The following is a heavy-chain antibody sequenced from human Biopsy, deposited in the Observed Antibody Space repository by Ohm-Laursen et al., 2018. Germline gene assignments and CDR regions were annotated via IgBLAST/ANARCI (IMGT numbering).Heavy chain of an antibody. D-gene: IGHD4-17*01. J-gene: IGHJ4*02. Sequence: ASVKVSCKASGYPFITYGISWVRQAPGQGLEWMGWISAYNGHTKFARKFQDKVTMTTDTSTTTAYMDLRSLRSDDTAVYYCARDPHGEGRDYGSYFDYWGQGTLVTVSS. CDR3: ARDPHGEGRDYGSYFDY. CDR1: GYPFITYG. V-gene: IGHV1-18*01. CDR2: ISAYNGHT.